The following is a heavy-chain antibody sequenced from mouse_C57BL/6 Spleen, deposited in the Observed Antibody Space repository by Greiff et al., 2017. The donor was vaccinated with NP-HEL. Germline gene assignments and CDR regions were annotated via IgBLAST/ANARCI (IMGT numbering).Heavy chain of an antibody. CDR2: INYDGSST. J-gene: IGHJ1*03. CDR3: AREGELGPFWYFDV. V-gene: IGHV5-16*01. CDR1: GFTFSDYY. D-gene: IGHD4-1*01. Sequence: EVMLVESEGGLVQPGSSMKLSCTASGFTFSDYYMAWVRQVPEKGLEWVANINYDGSSTYYLDSLKSRFIISRDNAKNILYLQMSSLKSEDTATYYCAREGELGPFWYFDVWGTGTTVTVSS.